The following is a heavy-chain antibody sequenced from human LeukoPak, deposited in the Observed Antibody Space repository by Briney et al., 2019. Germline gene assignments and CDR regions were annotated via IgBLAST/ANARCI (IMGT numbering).Heavy chain of an antibody. V-gene: IGHV1-69*01. Sequence: GSSVKVSCKASGGTFSSYAISWVRQAPGQGLEWMGGIIPIFGTANYAQKFQGRVTITADESTSTAYMELSSLRSEDTAVYYCARLTYSGYYGLNWFHPWGQGTLLTVSS. CDR3: ARLTYSGYYGLNWFHP. CDR1: GGTFSSYA. CDR2: IIPIFGTA. D-gene: IGHD5-12*01. J-gene: IGHJ5*02.